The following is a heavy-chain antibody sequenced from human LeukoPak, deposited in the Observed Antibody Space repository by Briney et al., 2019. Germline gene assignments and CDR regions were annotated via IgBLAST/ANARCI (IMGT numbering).Heavy chain of an antibody. V-gene: IGHV3-33*01. J-gene: IGHJ4*02. CDR1: GFTFSSYA. CDR2: IWYDGTNQ. D-gene: IGHD6-19*01. Sequence: PGRSLRLSCAASGFTFSSYAMHWVRQAPGKGLEWVAVIWYDGTNQYYADSVKGRFTISRDNSKNTLFLQMNSLRPEDTAVYYCARDRHSSGWSAFDYCGQGTLVTVSS. CDR3: ARDRHSSGWSAFDY.